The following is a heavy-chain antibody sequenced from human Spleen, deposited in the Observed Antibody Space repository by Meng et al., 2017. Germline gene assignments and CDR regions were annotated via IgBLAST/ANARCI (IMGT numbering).Heavy chain of an antibody. CDR1: GYTFTSYY. D-gene: IGHD6-13*01. CDR2: INPSGGST. J-gene: IGHJ3*02. CDR3: ARDRRDSSSWCPYAFDI. Sequence: ASVKVSCKASGYTFTSYYMHWVRQAPGQGLEWMGIINPSGGSTSYEQKFQGRVTMTRDTSTSTAYMEQSSLRSEDTAVYYCARDRRDSSSWCPYAFDIWGQGTMVTVSS. V-gene: IGHV1-46*01.